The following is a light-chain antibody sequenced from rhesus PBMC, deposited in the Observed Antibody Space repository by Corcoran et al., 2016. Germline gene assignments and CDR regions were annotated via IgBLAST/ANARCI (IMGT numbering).Light chain of an antibody. CDR1: QGISNW. J-gene: IGKJ4*01. CDR3: QQHDNSPPLT. V-gene: IGKV1-69*01. Sequence: DIQMTQSPSSLSASVGDRVTITCRASQGISNWLAWYQQKPGKDPNLLIYRPSNLETGVPSRFSASGAVTDFTLTISSLQPEDIATYYCQQHDNSPPLTFGGGTKVEIK. CDR2: RPS.